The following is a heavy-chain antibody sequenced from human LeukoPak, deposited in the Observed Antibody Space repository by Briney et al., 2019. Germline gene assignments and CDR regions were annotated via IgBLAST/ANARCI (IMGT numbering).Heavy chain of an antibody. CDR3: ASPSWDY. CDR2: LYYSGST. Sequence: SETLSLTCTVSGGSISSSTYYWGWIRQPPGKGLEWIGNLYYSGSTYYNPSLKSRVTISVDTSKNQFSLKLSSVTAADTAVYYCASPSWDYWGQGTLVTVSS. V-gene: IGHV4-39*01. J-gene: IGHJ4*02. CDR1: GGSISSSTYY.